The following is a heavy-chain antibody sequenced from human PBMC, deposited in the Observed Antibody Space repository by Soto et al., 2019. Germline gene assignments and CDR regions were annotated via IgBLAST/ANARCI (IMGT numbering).Heavy chain of an antibody. V-gene: IGHV5-51*01. CDR1: GYSFTSYW. CDR3: ARRELNYYYYVMDV. Sequence: PGESLKISCKGSGYSFTSYWIGWVRQMPGKGLEWMGIIYPGDSNTRYSPSLQGQVTISVDKSISTAYLQWSSLKATDTAMYYCARRELNYYYYVMDVWGQGTTVTVSS. CDR2: IYPGDSNT. D-gene: IGHD1-7*01. J-gene: IGHJ6*02.